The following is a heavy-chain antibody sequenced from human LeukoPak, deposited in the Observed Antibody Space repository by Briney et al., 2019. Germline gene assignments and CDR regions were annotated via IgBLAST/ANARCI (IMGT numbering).Heavy chain of an antibody. CDR1: GFTFSSYW. CDR2: IKQDGSEK. D-gene: IGHD2-15*01. CDR3: ARDQVVVAATDYYYYGMDV. V-gene: IGHV3-7*03. Sequence: GGSLRLSCAASGFTFSSYWMSWVRQAPGKGLEWVANIKQDGSEKYYVDSVKGRFTISRDNAKNSLYLQVNSLRAEDTAVYYCARDQVVVAATDYYYYGMDVWGKGTTVTVSS. J-gene: IGHJ6*04.